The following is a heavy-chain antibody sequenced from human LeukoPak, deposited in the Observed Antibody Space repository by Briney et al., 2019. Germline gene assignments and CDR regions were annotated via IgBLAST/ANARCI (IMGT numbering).Heavy chain of an antibody. CDR2: IRFDGSNK. J-gene: IGHJ6*03. CDR3: ARVGDTAMADYYYYMDV. D-gene: IGHD5-18*01. CDR1: GFTFSSYG. V-gene: IGHV3-30*02. Sequence: GGSLRLSCSASGFTFSSYGMHWVRQAPGKGLEWVAFIRFDGSNKYYSDSVKGRFTISRDNSKNTLYLQMNTLRAEDTAVYYCARVGDTAMADYYYYMDVWGKGTTVTVSS.